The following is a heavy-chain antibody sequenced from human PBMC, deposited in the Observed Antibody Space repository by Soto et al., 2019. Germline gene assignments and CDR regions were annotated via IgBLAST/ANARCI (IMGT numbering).Heavy chain of an antibody. D-gene: IGHD5-18*01. CDR2: INSDGSST. V-gene: IGHV3-74*01. J-gene: IGHJ6*02. CDR1: GFTFSNYW. CDR3: ARGIQNRYGMDV. Sequence: EVQLVESGGGLVQPGGSLRLSCAAAGFTFSNYWMHWVRQAPGKGLVWVSRINSDGSSTFYADSVKGRFTISRDNAKNTVFLQMNSLRGDDTAVYYGARGIQNRYGMDVWGQGTTVTVSS.